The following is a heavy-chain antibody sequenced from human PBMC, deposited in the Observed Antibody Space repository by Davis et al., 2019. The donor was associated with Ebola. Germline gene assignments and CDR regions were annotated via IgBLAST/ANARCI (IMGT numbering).Heavy chain of an antibody. CDR2: INHSGST. Sequence: SETLSLTCAVYGGSFSGYYWSWIRQPPGKGLAWIGAINHSGSTNYNPSLKSRVTISVDTSKNQLSLKLSSVTAADTAVYYCARPRLYYYDSSGYPALGWYFDLWGRGTLVTVSS. J-gene: IGHJ2*01. CDR3: ARPRLYYYDSSGYPALGWYFDL. CDR1: GGSFSGYY. V-gene: IGHV4-34*01. D-gene: IGHD3-22*01.